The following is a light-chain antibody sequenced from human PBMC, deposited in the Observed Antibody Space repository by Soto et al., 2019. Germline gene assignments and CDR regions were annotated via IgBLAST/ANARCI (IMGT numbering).Light chain of an antibody. CDR2: AAS. CDR1: QSVSSN. V-gene: IGKV3-15*01. CDR3: QQYNDWPWT. Sequence: EIVMTQSPATLSVSPGERTTLSCRASQSVSSNLAWYQQKPGLAPRLLFYAASTRATGIPARFSGSGSGTEFTLTISSLQSEDFAVYYCQQYNDWPWTLGQVTKVEIK. J-gene: IGKJ1*01.